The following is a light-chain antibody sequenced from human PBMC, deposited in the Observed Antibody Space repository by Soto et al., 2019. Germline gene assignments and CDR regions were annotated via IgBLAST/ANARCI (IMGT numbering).Light chain of an antibody. CDR1: TGAVTSGNY. J-gene: IGLJ2*01. V-gene: IGLV7-43*01. Sequence: QAVVTQESSLTGSPGGSVTLTCASSTGAVTSGNYANWLQQKPGQAPRALIHSTSNKHSWTPARFSGSLLGGKAALTLSGVQPEDEADYYCMLYCDDGQVFGGGTKLTVL. CDR2: STS. CDR3: MLYCDDGQV.